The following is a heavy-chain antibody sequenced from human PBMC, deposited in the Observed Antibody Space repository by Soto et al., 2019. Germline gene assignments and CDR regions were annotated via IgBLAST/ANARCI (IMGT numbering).Heavy chain of an antibody. Sequence: ITLKESGPTLVKPTKTRTLTCTFSGFSLNTSGVGVDWIRQPPGKALEWLTLIHWDDDKRYSPSLRSRLTITMDTSKNQLVLTMTNKDTVDTATYYCAQELLWFGESTFDYWGQGTLVTVSS. CDR2: IHWDDDK. D-gene: IGHD3-10*01. CDR1: GFSLNTSGVG. V-gene: IGHV2-5*02. J-gene: IGHJ4*02. CDR3: AQELLWFGESTFDY.